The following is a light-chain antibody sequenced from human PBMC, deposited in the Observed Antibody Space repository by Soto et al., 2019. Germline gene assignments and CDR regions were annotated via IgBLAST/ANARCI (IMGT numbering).Light chain of an antibody. Sequence: EVLLTQSPVTLSLSPGDRATLSCRASQSVSSSYLAWYQQKPGQAPRLLIYGASSRATGIPDRFSGSGSGTDFTLTISRLEPEDFAVYYCQRYGSSPWTFGQGTKVDIK. V-gene: IGKV3-20*01. J-gene: IGKJ1*01. CDR2: GAS. CDR3: QRYGSSPWT. CDR1: QSVSSSY.